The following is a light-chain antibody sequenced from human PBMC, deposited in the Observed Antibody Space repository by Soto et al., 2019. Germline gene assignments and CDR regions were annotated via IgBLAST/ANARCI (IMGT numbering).Light chain of an antibody. Sequence: QSALTQPPSLSGTPGQRVTICCSGSNSNIGRYSVNWYQHFPGTAPKILIYSDDERPSGVPDRFSGSKSGTSASLAISGPQSEDEAEYYCAAWDDNLNGPLFGGGTQLTVL. CDR2: SDD. CDR3: AAWDDNLNGPL. CDR1: NSNIGRYS. J-gene: IGLJ3*02. V-gene: IGLV1-44*01.